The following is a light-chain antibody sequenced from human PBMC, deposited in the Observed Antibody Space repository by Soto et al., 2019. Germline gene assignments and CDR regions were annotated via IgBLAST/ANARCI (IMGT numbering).Light chain of an antibody. J-gene: IGLJ1*01. Sequence: QSALTQPASVSGSPGQSITISCTGTSSDVGRYNIVSWYQQHPGKAPKLMIYEGSKRPSGVSNRFSGSKSGNTASLTISGLQTEDEADYYCSSYTTNSPFVFGAGTKVTVL. CDR2: EGS. CDR3: SSYTTNSPFV. V-gene: IGLV2-14*02. CDR1: SSDVGRYNI.